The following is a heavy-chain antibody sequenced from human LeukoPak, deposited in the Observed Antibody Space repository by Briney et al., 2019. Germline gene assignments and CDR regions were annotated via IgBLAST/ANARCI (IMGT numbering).Heavy chain of an antibody. D-gene: IGHD3-3*01. V-gene: IGHV1-69*01. CDR2: IIPIFGTA. CDR3: ARMYYDFWSGSGLDI. J-gene: IGHJ3*02. Sequence: SSVKVSCKASGGTFSSYAISWVRQAPGQGLEWMGGIIPIFGTANYAQKFQGRVTITADESTSTAYMELSSQRSEDTAVYYCARMYYDFWSGSGLDIWGQGTMVTVSS. CDR1: GGTFSSYA.